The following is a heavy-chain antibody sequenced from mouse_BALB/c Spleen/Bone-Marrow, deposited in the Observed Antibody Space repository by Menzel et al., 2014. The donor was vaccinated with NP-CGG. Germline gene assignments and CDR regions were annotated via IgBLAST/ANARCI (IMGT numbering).Heavy chain of an antibody. J-gene: IGHJ1*01. D-gene: IGHD1-1*01. V-gene: IGHV5-4*02. CDR3: ARDSLYYYGSSYGYFDV. Sequence: EVKLVESGGGLMKPGGSLKLSCAASGFTFSDYYMYWVRQTPEKRLEWVATISNGGSYTYYPDSVKGRFTISRDNAKNDLYLQMGSLKSEDTAMYYCARDSLYYYGSSYGYFDVWGAGTTVTVSS. CDR1: GFTFSDYY. CDR2: ISNGGSYT.